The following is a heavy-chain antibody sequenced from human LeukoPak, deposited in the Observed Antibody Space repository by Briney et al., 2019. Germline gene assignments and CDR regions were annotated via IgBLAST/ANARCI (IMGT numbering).Heavy chain of an antibody. CDR3: AKEQYGGDYYYGMDV. CDR1: GFTFSSDA. D-gene: IGHD4-23*01. CDR2: ISGSGGST. V-gene: IGHV3-23*01. Sequence: GGSLRLSCAASGFTFSSDAMSWVRQAPGKGLEWVSAISGSGGSTYYADSVKGRFTISRDNSKNTLYLQMNSLRAEDTAVYYCAKEQYGGDYYYGMDVWGQGTTVTVSS. J-gene: IGHJ6*02.